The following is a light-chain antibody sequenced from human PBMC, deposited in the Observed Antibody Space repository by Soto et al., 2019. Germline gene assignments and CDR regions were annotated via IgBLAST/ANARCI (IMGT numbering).Light chain of an antibody. J-gene: IGKJ3*01. V-gene: IGKV1-33*01. CDR3: QHCDYLPI. CDR2: DVS. CDR1: QDITSY. Sequence: DIQMTQSPSSLSASEGDRVTITCQASQDITSYLNWYQHKPGRAPKLLIYDVSILEEGVPPRFSGSGSGTDFTLTISSLQPEDVATYYCQHCDYLPIFGPGTTVDFK.